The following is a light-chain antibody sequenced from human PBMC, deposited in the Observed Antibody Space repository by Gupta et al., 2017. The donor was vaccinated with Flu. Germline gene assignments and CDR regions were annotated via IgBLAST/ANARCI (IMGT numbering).Light chain of an antibody. V-gene: IGKV2-28*01. CDR2: LGS. J-gene: IGKJ2*01. CDR1: RSLLHSNGYTY. CDR3: MQALPTPYT. Sequence: DIVTTQSQLSLLVTAVKPASTPCRSSRSLLHSNGYTYLDWYLHKPGQSPQLLLYLGSTRAYGVPDRFSGSESRTDFTLIIMRVEAEDVGVYYCMQALPTPYTFGQGTKMEIK.